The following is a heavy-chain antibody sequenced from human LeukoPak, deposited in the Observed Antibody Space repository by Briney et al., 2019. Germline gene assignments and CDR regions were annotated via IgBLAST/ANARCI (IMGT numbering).Heavy chain of an antibody. CDR2: INQDGSAT. CDR1: GFTFSTYW. J-gene: IGHJ4*02. CDR3: AIAAGWEQAY. V-gene: IGHV3-7*01. D-gene: IGHD1-26*01. Sequence: GGSLRLSCAASGFTFSTYWMSWVRQAPGKGLEWVANINQDGSATNYVDSAKGRFIVSRDNARNSVFLQMSSLRAEDTAVYYCAIAAGWEQAYWGQGTLVTVSS.